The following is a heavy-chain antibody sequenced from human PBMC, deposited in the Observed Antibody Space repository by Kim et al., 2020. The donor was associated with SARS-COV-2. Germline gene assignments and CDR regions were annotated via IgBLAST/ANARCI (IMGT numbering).Heavy chain of an antibody. CDR2: IDPEDSYI. CDR3: SLTGLPPGAERWDH. D-gene: IGHD2-15*01. CDR1: GYNFTTYW. J-gene: IGHJ4*02. V-gene: IGHV5-10-1*01. Sequence: GESLKISCQVSGYNFTTYWITWVRQMPGKGLEWMGRIDPEDSYINYGPSFQGHVTISADKSSDTAYLQWTNLKASDTAMYYCSLTGLPPGAERWDHWGQGTLVTVSS.